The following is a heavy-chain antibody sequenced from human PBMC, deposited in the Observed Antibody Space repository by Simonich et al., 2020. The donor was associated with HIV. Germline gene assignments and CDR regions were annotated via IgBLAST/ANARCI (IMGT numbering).Heavy chain of an antibody. CDR2: INVDSGNT. CDR3: ARGWELLHAFDY. J-gene: IGHJ4*02. CDR1: GYTFINYA. Sequence: QVQLVQSGAEVKKPGASVKVSCKASGYTFINYAMHWVRQAPGQRLEWMGWINVDSGNTKYSQKFQGRVTITRETSASTAYMELSSLRSEDTAVYYCARGWELLHAFDYWGQGTLVTVSS. V-gene: IGHV1-3*01. D-gene: IGHD1-26*01.